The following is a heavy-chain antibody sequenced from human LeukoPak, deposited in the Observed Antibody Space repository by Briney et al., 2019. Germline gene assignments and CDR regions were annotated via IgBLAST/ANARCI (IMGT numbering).Heavy chain of an antibody. V-gene: IGHV3-30-3*01. CDR2: ISYDGSNK. J-gene: IGHJ4*02. D-gene: IGHD5-18*01. Sequence: GGSLRLSCAASGFTFSSYAMHWVRQAPGKGLEWVAVISYDGSNKYYADSVKGRFTISSDNSKNTLYLQMNSLRAEDTAVYYCASSRAAMVNGYWGQGTLVTVSS. CDR1: GFTFSSYA. CDR3: ASSRAAMVNGY.